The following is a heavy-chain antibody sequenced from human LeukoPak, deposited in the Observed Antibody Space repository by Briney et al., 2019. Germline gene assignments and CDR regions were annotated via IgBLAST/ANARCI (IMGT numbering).Heavy chain of an antibody. Sequence: SETLSLTCTVSGGSISSYYWSWIRQPPGKGLEWIGYIYYSGSTNYNPSLKRRVTISVDTSKNQFSLKLSSVTAADTAVYYCARQSTGYCSSTSCYYYYGMDVWGQGTTVTVSS. V-gene: IGHV4-59*08. J-gene: IGHJ6*02. D-gene: IGHD2-2*03. CDR3: ARQSTGYCSSTSCYYYYGMDV. CDR2: IYYSGST. CDR1: GGSISSYY.